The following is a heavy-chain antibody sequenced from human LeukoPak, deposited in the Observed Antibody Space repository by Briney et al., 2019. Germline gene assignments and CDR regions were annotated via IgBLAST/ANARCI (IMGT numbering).Heavy chain of an antibody. V-gene: IGHV1-46*01. J-gene: IGHJ4*02. Sequence: GASVKVSCKASGYTFSTHYMHWVRQAPGQGLEWMGIINPSGGSTIYAQKFQGRVTMTRDTSTNTVDMELSSLRSEDTAVYYCARSTPFEQQADYWGQGTLVTVSS. D-gene: IGHD6-13*01. CDR2: INPSGGST. CDR1: GYTFSTHY. CDR3: ARSTPFEQQADY.